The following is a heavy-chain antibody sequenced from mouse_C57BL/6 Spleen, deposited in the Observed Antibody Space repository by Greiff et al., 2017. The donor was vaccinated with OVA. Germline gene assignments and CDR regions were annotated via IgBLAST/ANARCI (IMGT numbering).Heavy chain of an antibody. Sequence: EVQLQQSGPGLVKPSQSLSLTCSVTGYSITSGYYWNWIRQFPGNKLEWMGYISYDGSTNYNPSLKNRISIPRDTSKNQFFLKLNSVTTEDTATYYCAREDGYYWYFDVWGTGTTVTVSS. CDR1: GYSITSGYY. CDR3: AREDGYYWYFDV. D-gene: IGHD2-3*01. CDR2: ISYDGST. V-gene: IGHV3-6*01. J-gene: IGHJ1*03.